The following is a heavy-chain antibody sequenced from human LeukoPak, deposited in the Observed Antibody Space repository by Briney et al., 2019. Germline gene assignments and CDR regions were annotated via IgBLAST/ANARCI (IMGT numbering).Heavy chain of an antibody. CDR2: INPNSGGT. Sequence: ASVKVSCKASGYTFTGYYMHWVRQAPGQGLEWMGWINPNSGGTNYAQKFQGRVTMTRDTSISTAYMELSRLRSDDTAVYYCARGRFLEWLLTSDYGMDVRGQGTTVTVSS. J-gene: IGHJ6*02. V-gene: IGHV1-2*02. D-gene: IGHD3-3*01. CDR3: ARGRFLEWLLTSDYGMDV. CDR1: GYTFTGYY.